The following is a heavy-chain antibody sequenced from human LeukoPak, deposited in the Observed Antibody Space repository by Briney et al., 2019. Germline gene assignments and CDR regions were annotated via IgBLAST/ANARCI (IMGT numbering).Heavy chain of an antibody. Sequence: PSETLSLTCAVYGGSFSGYYWSWIRQPPEKGLEWIGEINHSGSTNYNPSLKSRVTISVDTSKNQFSLKLSSVTAADTAVYYCARGLETYYDFWSGYDRGRYFDYWDQGTLVTVSS. J-gene: IGHJ4*02. CDR1: GGSFSGYY. CDR2: INHSGST. V-gene: IGHV4-34*01. D-gene: IGHD3-3*01. CDR3: ARGLETYYDFWSGYDRGRYFDY.